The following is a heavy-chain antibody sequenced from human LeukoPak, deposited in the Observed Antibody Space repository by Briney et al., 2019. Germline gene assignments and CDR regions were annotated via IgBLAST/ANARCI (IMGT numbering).Heavy chain of an antibody. CDR1: GFTFDSFA. V-gene: IGHV3-9*01. CDR2: ISWNSGSI. Sequence: GGSLRLSCAASGFTFDSFAMHWVRQAPGKGLEWASGISWNSGSIGYADSVKGRFTISRDNAKNSLYLQMNSLRAEDTALYYCAKGGYSGSYYDAFDIWGQGIMVTVSS. J-gene: IGHJ3*02. CDR3: AKGGYSGSYYDAFDI. D-gene: IGHD1-26*01.